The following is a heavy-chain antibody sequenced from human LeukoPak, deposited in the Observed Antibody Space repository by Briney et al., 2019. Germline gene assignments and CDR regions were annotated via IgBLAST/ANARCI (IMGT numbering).Heavy chain of an antibody. CDR1: GGPISSYY. CDR3: ARVYCSSTSCLLPYWYFDL. Sequence: SETLSLTCTVSGGPISSYYWSWIRQPPGKGLEWIGYIYYSGSTNYNPSLKSRVTISVDTSKNQFSLKLSSVTAADTAVYYCARVYCSSTSCLLPYWYFDLWGRGTLVTVSS. CDR2: IYYSGST. J-gene: IGHJ2*01. D-gene: IGHD2-2*01. V-gene: IGHV4-59*01.